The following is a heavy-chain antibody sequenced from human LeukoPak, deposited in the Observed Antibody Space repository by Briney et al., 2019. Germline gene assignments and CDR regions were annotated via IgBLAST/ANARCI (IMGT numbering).Heavy chain of an antibody. CDR3: ARIDSGGLYGMDV. CDR2: IYYSGST. J-gene: IGHJ6*02. V-gene: IGHV4-39*07. CDR1: GGSISSSSYY. D-gene: IGHD2-15*01. Sequence: PSETLSLTCTVSGGSISSSSYYWGWIRQPPGKGLEWIGSIYYSGSTYYNPSLKSRVTISVDTSKNQFSLKLSSVTAADTAVYYCARIDSGGLYGMDVWGQGTTVTVSS.